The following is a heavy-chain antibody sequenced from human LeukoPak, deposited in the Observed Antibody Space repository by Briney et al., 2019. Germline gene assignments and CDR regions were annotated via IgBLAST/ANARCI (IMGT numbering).Heavy chain of an antibody. CDR3: ARDSTTVTTDY. J-gene: IGHJ4*02. V-gene: IGHV3-30*14. CDR2: ISYDGSNK. Sequence: GGSLRLSCAASGFTFSSYAMHWVRQAPGKGLEWVAVISYDGSNKYYADSVKGRFTISRDTSKNTLYLQMNSLRAEDTAVYYCARDSTTVTTDYWGQGTLVTVSS. CDR1: GFTFSSYA. D-gene: IGHD4-17*01.